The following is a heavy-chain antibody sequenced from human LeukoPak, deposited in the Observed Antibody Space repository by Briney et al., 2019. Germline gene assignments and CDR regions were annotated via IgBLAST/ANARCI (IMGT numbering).Heavy chain of an antibody. V-gene: IGHV3-23*01. Sequence: GGSLRLSCAASGFTFPNYVMSWVRQAPGKGLEWVSAISGSGGNTYYADSVKGRFTISRDNSKNTLYLQMNSLRAEDAAVYYCANEYSKGDVWGQGTMVTVSS. D-gene: IGHD4-11*01. CDR2: ISGSGGNT. CDR3: ANEYSKGDV. J-gene: IGHJ3*01. CDR1: GFTFPNYV.